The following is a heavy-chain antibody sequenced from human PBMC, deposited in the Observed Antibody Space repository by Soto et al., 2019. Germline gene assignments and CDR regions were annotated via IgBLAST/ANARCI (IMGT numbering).Heavy chain of an antibody. Sequence: SETLSLTCTVSGGSVSSGSYYWSWIRQPPGKGLEWIGYIYYSGSTNYNPSLKSRVTISVDTSKNQFSLKLSSVTAADTAVYYCARTMVGARAGYFDYWGRGTLVTVSS. D-gene: IGHD1-26*01. CDR1: GGSVSSGSYY. CDR3: ARTMVGARAGYFDY. CDR2: IYYSGST. V-gene: IGHV4-61*01. J-gene: IGHJ4*02.